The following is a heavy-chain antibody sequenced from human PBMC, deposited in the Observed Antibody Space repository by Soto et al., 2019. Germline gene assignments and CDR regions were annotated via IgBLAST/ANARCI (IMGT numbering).Heavy chain of an antibody. D-gene: IGHD2-2*01. CDR1: GFTFSSYE. CDR2: ISSSGSTI. V-gene: IGHV3-48*03. Sequence: EVQLVESGGGLVQPGGSLRLSCAASGFTFSSYEMNWVRQAPGKGLEWVSYISSSGSTIYYADSVKGRFTTSRDNAKNSLYLQMNSLRAEDTAVYYCARDQIVPAAIPYYYYGMDVWGQGTTVTVSS. CDR3: ARDQIVPAAIPYYYYGMDV. J-gene: IGHJ6*02.